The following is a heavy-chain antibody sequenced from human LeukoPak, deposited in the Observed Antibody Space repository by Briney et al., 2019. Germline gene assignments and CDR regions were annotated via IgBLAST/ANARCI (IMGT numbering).Heavy chain of an antibody. Sequence: PGGSLRLSCAASGFTFSSYAMNWVRQAPGKGLEWVANIKRDGSEKYYVDSVKGRFTISRDNAKNSLDLQMNSLRVEDTAVYYCARLGPASSGWPESFDYWGQGTLVTVSS. CDR3: ARLGPASSGWPESFDY. D-gene: IGHD6-19*01. V-gene: IGHV3-7*03. CDR2: IKRDGSEK. CDR1: GFTFSSYA. J-gene: IGHJ4*02.